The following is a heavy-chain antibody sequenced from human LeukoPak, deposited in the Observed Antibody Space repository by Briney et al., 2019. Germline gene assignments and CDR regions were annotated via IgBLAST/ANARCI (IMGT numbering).Heavy chain of an antibody. CDR3: ARVKWLRSGGLFDY. Sequence: SETLSLTCTVSGGSISSYHWSWIRQPAGKGLEWIGRIYTSGSTNYNPSLKSRVTMSVDTSKNQFSLKLSSVTAADTAVYYCARVKWLRSGGLFDYWGQGTLVTVSS. CDR1: GGSISSYH. D-gene: IGHD5-12*01. J-gene: IGHJ4*02. V-gene: IGHV4-4*07. CDR2: IYTSGST.